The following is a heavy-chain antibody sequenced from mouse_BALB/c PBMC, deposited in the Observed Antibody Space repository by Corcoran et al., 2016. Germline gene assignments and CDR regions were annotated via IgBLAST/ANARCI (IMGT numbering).Heavy chain of an antibody. CDR1: GYTFTNYG. V-gene: IGHV9-3*02. Sequence: QIHLVQSGPELKKPGETVKISCKASGYTFTNYGMNWVKQAPGKGLKWMGWINTNTGEPTYAEEFKGRFAFSLETSASTAYLQINNLKNEDTATYFCARGYGNYAWFAYWGQGTLVTVSA. D-gene: IGHD2-1*01. CDR3: ARGYGNYAWFAY. J-gene: IGHJ3*01. CDR2: INTNTGEP.